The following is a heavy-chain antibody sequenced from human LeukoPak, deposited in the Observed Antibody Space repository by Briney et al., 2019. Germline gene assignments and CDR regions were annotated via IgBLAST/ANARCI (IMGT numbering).Heavy chain of an antibody. Sequence: SETLSLTCAVYGGSFSGYYWSWLRQPPGKGLEWIGEINHSGSTNYNPSLKSRVTISVDTSKNQFSLKLSSVTAADTAVYYCARGQSIAAAGTIWFDPWGQGTLVTVSS. J-gene: IGHJ5*02. CDR3: ARGQSIAAAGTIWFDP. CDR2: INHSGST. CDR1: GGSFSGYY. V-gene: IGHV4-34*01. D-gene: IGHD6-13*01.